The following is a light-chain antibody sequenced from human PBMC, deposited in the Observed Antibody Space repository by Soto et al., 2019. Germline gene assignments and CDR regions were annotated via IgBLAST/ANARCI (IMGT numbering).Light chain of an antibody. CDR3: QQPYSTVRT. Sequence: DIRMTQSPSSLSASVGDRVSITCRASQYISTYLNWYQQKPGKAPKLLIYAASNLQSGVPSRFSGSGSGTEFTLTISSLQPEDFATYYCQQPYSTVRTVGQGTKVDIK. CDR1: QYISTY. J-gene: IGKJ1*01. V-gene: IGKV1-39*01. CDR2: AAS.